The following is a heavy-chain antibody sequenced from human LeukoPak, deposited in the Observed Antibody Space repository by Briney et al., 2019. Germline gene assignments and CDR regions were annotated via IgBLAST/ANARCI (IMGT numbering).Heavy chain of an antibody. D-gene: IGHD3-10*01. J-gene: IGHJ4*02. CDR1: GYTFTSYY. CDR3: ASLGSGSSPIIDFDY. CDR2: IDPSGGGT. Sequence: ASVKVSCTASGYTFTSYYMHWVRQAPGQGLEWMGIIDPSGGGTSYAQKFQGRVTMTRDTSTSTAYMELSSLRSEDTAVYYCASLGSGSSPIIDFDYWGQGTLVTVSS. V-gene: IGHV1-46*01.